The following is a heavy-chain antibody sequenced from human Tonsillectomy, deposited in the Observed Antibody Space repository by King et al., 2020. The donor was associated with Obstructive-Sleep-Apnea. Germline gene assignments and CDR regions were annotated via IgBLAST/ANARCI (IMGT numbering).Heavy chain of an antibody. V-gene: IGHV1-58*01. J-gene: IGHJ4*02. CDR2: IVVGSGNT. CDR1: GFTFTSSA. Sequence: QLVESGPEVKKPGTSVKVSCKASGFTFTSSAVQWVRQARGQRLEWIGWIVVGSGNTNYAQKFQERVTITRDMSTSTAYMGLSSLRSEDTAVYYCAAGGAGSYYDSSGYSTFDYWGQGTLVTVSS. CDR3: AAGGAGSYYDSSGYSTFDY. D-gene: IGHD3-22*01.